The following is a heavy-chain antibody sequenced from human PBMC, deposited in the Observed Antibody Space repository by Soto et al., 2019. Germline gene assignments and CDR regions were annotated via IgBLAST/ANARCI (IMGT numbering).Heavy chain of an antibody. Sequence: ASVKVSCKASGYTFTGYYMHWVRQAPGQGLEWMGWINPNSGGTNYAQKFQGWVTMTRDTSISTAYMELSSLRSEDTAVYYCARSIVGVTAADYWGQXPLLTVPS. V-gene: IGHV1-2*04. J-gene: IGHJ4*02. D-gene: IGHD2-21*02. CDR2: INPNSGGT. CDR1: GYTFTGYY. CDR3: ARSIVGVTAADY.